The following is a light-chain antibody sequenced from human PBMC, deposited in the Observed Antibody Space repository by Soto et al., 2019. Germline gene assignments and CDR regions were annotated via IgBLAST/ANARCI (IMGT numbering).Light chain of an antibody. CDR3: LLSYGGAYV. CDR2: SAS. V-gene: IGLV7-43*01. CDR1: TGAVTSGHY. J-gene: IGLJ1*01. Sequence: QAVVTQEPSLTVSPGGTVTLTCASSTGAVTSGHYPNWFQQKPGQAPWALIYSASNKHPWTPARFSGSLLGGKAALTLSGVQPEDEAEYYCLLSYGGAYVFGTGTKLTVL.